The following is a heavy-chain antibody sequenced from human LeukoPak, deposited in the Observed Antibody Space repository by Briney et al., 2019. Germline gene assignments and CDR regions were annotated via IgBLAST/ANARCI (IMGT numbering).Heavy chain of an antibody. Sequence: SETLSLTCTVSGYSIRNGYNWGWIRLSPGKGLEWLGSIYQSGSTYDNPSLKSRVIISIDTSKNQFSLKLSSVTAADTADYYCARLLPRTGTTAYYFHNDMDVWGKGTTVTISS. J-gene: IGHJ6*03. CDR2: IYQSGST. D-gene: IGHD1-1*01. CDR1: GYSIRNGYN. CDR3: ARLLPRTGTTAYYFHNDMDV. V-gene: IGHV4-38-2*02.